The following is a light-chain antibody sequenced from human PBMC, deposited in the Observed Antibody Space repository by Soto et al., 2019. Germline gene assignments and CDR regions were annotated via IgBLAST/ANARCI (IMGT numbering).Light chain of an antibody. J-gene: IGLJ3*02. CDR1: GNDVGGYNL. CDR2: EVN. Sequence: SALTQPASVSGSPGQSITISCTGTGNDVGGYNLVSWFQQHPGKAPKLMITEVNKRPSGVSNRFSGSKSANTASLTISGLQAEDEADYYCCSHVGGSSPQWVFGGGTKLTVL. CDR3: CSHVGGSSPQWV. V-gene: IGLV2-23*02.